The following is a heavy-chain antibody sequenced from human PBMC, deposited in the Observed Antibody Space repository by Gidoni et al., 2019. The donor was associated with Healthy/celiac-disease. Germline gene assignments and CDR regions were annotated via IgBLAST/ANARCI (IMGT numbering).Heavy chain of an antibody. Sequence: QLQLQESGPGLVKPSETLSLTCTVSGGSISSSSYYWGWLRQPPGKGLEWIGSIYYSGSTYYNPSLKSRVTISVDTSKNQFSLKLSSVTAADTAVYYCARPTGNSSSWYSPPGYWGQGTLVTVSS. CDR1: GGSISSSSYY. CDR2: IYYSGST. J-gene: IGHJ4*02. D-gene: IGHD6-13*01. V-gene: IGHV4-39*01. CDR3: ARPTGNSSSWYSPPGY.